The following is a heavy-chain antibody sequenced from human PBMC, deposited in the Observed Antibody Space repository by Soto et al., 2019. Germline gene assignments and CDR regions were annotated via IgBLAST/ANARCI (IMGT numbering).Heavy chain of an antibody. D-gene: IGHD3-10*01. CDR1: GGSFSNFI. CDR2: IVPMLGTP. Sequence: QVQLVQSGAEVKEPGSSVRVSCKASGGSFSNFIMNWVRQTPGQGLEWMGGIVPMLGTPTYAEKFKGRVTISATGSTSTACLAVTSLRSEDTAISDCARNGTYGTCLSYYAGMDGWGHGNRVTAS. J-gene: IGHJ6*01. V-gene: IGHV1-69*01. CDR3: ARNGTYGTCLSYYAGMDG.